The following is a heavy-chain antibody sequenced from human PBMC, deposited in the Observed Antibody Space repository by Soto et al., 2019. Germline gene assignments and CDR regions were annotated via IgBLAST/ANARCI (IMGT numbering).Heavy chain of an antibody. D-gene: IGHD3-10*01. CDR3: VKWTGFGDS. V-gene: IGHV3-23*01. J-gene: IGHJ4*02. CDR1: GFSISEYG. CDR2: FSGGRGGT. Sequence: EVQLLESGGGSVQPGGSLKLSCAVSGFSISEYGVTWVRQPPGKGLYWVSGFSGGRGGTFYADSVRGRFTISRDDARNMVYLQMDSMGVEDPAVYYCVKWTGFGDSWGQGTLVTVSS.